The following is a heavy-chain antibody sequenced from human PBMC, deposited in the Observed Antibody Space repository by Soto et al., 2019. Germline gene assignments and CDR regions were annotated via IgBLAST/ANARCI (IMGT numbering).Heavy chain of an antibody. CDR2: ISYDGSNK. Sequence: GGSLRLSCAASGFTFSSYAMHWVRQAPGKGLEWVAVISYDGSNKYYADSVKGRFTISRDNSKNTLYLQMNSLRAEDTAVYYCERTTFPALLWWSFDYWGQGTPVTVYS. J-gene: IGHJ4*02. CDR3: ERTTFPALLWWSFDY. CDR1: GFTFSSYA. V-gene: IGHV3-30-3*01. D-gene: IGHD2-21*01.